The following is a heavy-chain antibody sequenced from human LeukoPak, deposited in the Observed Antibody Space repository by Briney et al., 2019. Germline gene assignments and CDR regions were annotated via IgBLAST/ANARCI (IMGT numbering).Heavy chain of an antibody. CDR1: GGSISSSNSY. D-gene: IGHD2-15*01. J-gene: IGHJ3*02. V-gene: IGHV4-39*07. Sequence: SETLSLTCTVSGGSISSSNSYWGWIRQPPGKGLEWIGSIAYSGSTYYNPSLKSRVTMSVDTSKNQFSLKLSSVTAADTAVYYCARDPRAALDAFDIWGQGTMVTVSS. CDR3: ARDPRAALDAFDI. CDR2: IAYSGST.